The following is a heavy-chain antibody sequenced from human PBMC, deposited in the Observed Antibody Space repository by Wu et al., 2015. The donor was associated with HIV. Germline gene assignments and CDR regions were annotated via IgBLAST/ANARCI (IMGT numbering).Heavy chain of an antibody. CDR1: GYTLPAMV. V-gene: IGHV1-18*01. J-gene: IGHJ4*02. Sequence: QVQLVQSGAEVKKPGASVKVSCKASGYTLPAMVSAGCDRPLDKGLSGWDGSALTNGNTNYAQKLQGRVTMTTDTSTSTAYMELRSLRSDDTAVYYCARDSPESKSSVGTGLAYWGQGTLVTVSS. CDR3: ARDSPESKSSVGTGLAY. D-gene: IGHD6-19*01. CDR2: SALTNGNT.